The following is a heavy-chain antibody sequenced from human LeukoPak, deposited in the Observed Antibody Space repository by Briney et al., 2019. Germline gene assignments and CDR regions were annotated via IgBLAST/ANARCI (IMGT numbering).Heavy chain of an antibody. V-gene: IGHV3-7*01. CDR3: LTTYSSHWYNEGNY. J-gene: IGHJ4*02. Sequence: PGGSLRLSCVASGFTFSRYWMSWVRQAPGKGLEWVAKINQDGGGEYYLDSVKGRFTISRDNAKNSLYLQMNSLRADDTAVYFCLTTYSSHWYNEGNYWGQGTLVTVSS. CDR1: GFTFSRYW. D-gene: IGHD6-19*01. CDR2: INQDGGGE.